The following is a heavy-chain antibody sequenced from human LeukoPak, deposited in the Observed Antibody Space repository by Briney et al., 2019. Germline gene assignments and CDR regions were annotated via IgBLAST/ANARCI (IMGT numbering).Heavy chain of an antibody. V-gene: IGHV3-72*01. CDR1: GFTFRDHY. CDR2: IRNKANSYTT. J-gene: IGHJ5*02. CDR3: VRHIDYYDSSGQHH. D-gene: IGHD3-22*01. Sequence: PGGSLRLSCAASGFTFRDHYMDWVRQAAGKGLEWVGRIRNKANSYTTEYAASVKGRFTISRDDSKNSLYLQMNSLKTEDTAVYYCVRHIDYYDSSGQHHWGQGTLVTVSS.